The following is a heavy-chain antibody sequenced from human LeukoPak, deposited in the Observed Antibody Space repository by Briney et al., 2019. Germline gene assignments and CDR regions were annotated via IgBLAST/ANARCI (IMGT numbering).Heavy chain of an antibody. V-gene: IGHV1-69*05. J-gene: IGHJ4*02. Sequence: GASVKVSCKSSGGTFSSYAISWARQAPGQGLEWMGRIIPIFGTANYAQKFQGRVTITTDESTSTAYMELSSLRSEDTAVYYCARVSWDTAMAVTDYWGQGTLVTVS. CDR1: GGTFSSYA. D-gene: IGHD5-18*01. CDR2: IIPIFGTA. CDR3: ARVSWDTAMAVTDY.